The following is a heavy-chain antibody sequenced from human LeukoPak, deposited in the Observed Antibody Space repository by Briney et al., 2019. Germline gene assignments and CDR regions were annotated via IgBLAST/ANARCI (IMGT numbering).Heavy chain of an antibody. D-gene: IGHD3-22*01. CDR3: ARGGTLYDSSASPIDY. V-gene: IGHV4-59*08. CDR2: IYYSGST. J-gene: IGHJ4*02. Sequence: SETLSLTCTVSGGSISSYYWSWIRQPPGKGREWIGYIYYSGSTNYNPSLKSRVTISVDTSKNQFSLKLSSVTAADTAVYYCARGGTLYDSSASPIDYWGQGTLVTVSS. CDR1: GGSISSYY.